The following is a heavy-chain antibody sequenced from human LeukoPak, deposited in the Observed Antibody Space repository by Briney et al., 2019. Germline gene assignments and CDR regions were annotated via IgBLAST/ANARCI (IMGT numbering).Heavy chain of an antibody. CDR3: ARGYGSGSYYKIYYYYYMDV. J-gene: IGHJ6*03. V-gene: IGHV4-38-2*02. Sequence: SETLSLTCTVSGYSISSGSFWGWIRQPPGKGLEWIGNIYHSGSAYYNPSLRGRVTLSVDTSKNQFSLKLSSVTAADTAVYYCARGYGSGSYYKIYYYYYMDVWGKGTTVTVS. CDR1: GYSISSGSF. CDR2: IYHSGSA. D-gene: IGHD3-10*01.